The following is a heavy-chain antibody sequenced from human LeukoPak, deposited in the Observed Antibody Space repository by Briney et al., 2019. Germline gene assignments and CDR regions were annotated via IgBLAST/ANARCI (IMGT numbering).Heavy chain of an antibody. V-gene: IGHV4-34*01. CDR3: ARGMSCSGGSCYSPQSAFDI. J-gene: IGHJ3*02. CDR1: GGSFSGYY. Sequence: SETLSLTCAAYGGSFSGYYWSWIRQPPGKGLEWIGEINHSGSTNYNPSLKSRVTISVDTSKNQFSLKLSSVTAADTAVYYCARGMSCSGGSCYSPQSAFDIWGQGTMVTVSS. D-gene: IGHD2-15*01. CDR2: INHSGST.